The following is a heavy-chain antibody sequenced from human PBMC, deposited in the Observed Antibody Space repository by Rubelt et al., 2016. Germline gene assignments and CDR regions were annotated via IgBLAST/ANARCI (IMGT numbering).Heavy chain of an antibody. D-gene: IGHD3-22*01. CDR2: INTHTGNP. V-gene: IGHV7-4-1*02. CDR3: ARAYYYDSSALTWAFDY. CDR1: GYTFTSYG. J-gene: IGHJ4*02. Sequence: QVQLVQSGAEVKKPGASVKVSCKASGYTFTSYGISWVRQAPGQGLEWMGWINTHTGNPTYAQGFTGRFVFSLDTSVSTAYLQISSLKAEDTAVYYCARAYYYDSSALTWAFDYWGQGTLVTVSS.